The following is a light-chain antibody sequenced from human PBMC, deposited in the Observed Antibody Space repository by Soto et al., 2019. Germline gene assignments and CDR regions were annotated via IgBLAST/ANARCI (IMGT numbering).Light chain of an antibody. V-gene: IGKV3-15*01. J-gene: IGKJ5*01. Sequence: EIVLTQSPATLSVSPGERATLSCRASQNIDNKLVWYQLKPGQAPSLLLSNAVTRAPGIPARFSGSGFGTEFTLTISSLQPEDFAIYYCQQYKSWWPITFGQGTRLEI. CDR1: QNIDNK. CDR3: QQYKSWWPIT. CDR2: NAV.